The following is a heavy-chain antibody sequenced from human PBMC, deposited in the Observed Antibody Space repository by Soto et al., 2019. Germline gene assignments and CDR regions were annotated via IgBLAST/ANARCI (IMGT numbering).Heavy chain of an antibody. J-gene: IGHJ4*02. V-gene: IGHV4-34*01. CDR3: ARGDFWSGYYLDY. D-gene: IGHD3-3*01. Sequence: SETLSLTCAVYGGSFSGYYWSWIRQPPGKVLEWIGEINHSGSTNYNPSLKSRVTISVDTSKNQFSLKLSSVTAADTAVYYCARGDFWSGYYLDYWGQGTLVTVSS. CDR1: GGSFSGYY. CDR2: INHSGST.